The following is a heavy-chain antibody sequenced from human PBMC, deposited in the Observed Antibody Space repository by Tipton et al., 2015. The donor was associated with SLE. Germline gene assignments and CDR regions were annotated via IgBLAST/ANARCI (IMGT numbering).Heavy chain of an antibody. D-gene: IGHD3/OR15-3a*01. CDR3: ARRWTGRGYFDY. V-gene: IGHV4-34*01. Sequence: TLSLTCAVYGGSFSGYYWSWIRQPPGKGLEWIGEINHSGGTNYNPSLKSRVTITVDTSKNQFSLKLSSVTAADTAVYYCARRWTGRGYFDYWGQGTLVTVSS. CDR1: GGSFSGYY. CDR2: INHSGGT. J-gene: IGHJ4*02.